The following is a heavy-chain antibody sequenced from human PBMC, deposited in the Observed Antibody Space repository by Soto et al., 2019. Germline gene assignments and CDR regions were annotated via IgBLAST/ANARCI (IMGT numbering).Heavy chain of an antibody. V-gene: IGHV2-5*02. Sequence: QITLKESGPTLVRPTQTLTLTCTFSGFSLSTTGVGVGWIRQPPGKALEWLALIYWDDDKRYSPSLKSRLTITKDTSKNEVTLTMTIMDPVDTARYYCAQRLPHYGLGRERGNGFVPWGSGTLVTVSS. D-gene: IGHD3-10*01. CDR1: GFSLSTTGVG. CDR3: AQRLPHYGLGRERGNGFVP. J-gene: IGHJ5*02. CDR2: IYWDDDK.